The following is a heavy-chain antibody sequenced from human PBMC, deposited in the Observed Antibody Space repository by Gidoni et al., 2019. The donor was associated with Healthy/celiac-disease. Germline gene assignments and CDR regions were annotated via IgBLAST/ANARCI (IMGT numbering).Heavy chain of an antibody. J-gene: IGHJ4*02. CDR3: ASNGGSYLFDY. V-gene: IGHV3-21*01. D-gene: IGHD1-26*01. CDR2: ISSSSSYI. CDR1: GFTFSSYS. Sequence: EVQLVESGGGLVKPGGSLRLSCAASGFTFSSYSMNWVRQAPGKGLEWVSSISSSSSYIYYADSVKGRFTISRDNAKNSLYLQMNSLRAEDTAVYYCASNGGSYLFDYWGQGTLVTVSS.